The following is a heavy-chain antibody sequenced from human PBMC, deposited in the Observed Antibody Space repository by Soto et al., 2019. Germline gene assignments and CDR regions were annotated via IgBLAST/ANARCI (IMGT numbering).Heavy chain of an antibody. J-gene: IGHJ4*02. D-gene: IGHD6-19*01. Sequence: EVQLVESGGGLVQPGGSLRLSCAASGFTVSSNYMSWVRQAPGKGLEWVSVIYSGGSTYYADSVKGRFTISRDNSKNTLYLQMYSLRAEDTAVYYCASISLAVAVPGGDYWGQGTLVTVSS. V-gene: IGHV3-66*01. CDR2: IYSGGST. CDR1: GFTVSSNY. CDR3: ASISLAVAVPGGDY.